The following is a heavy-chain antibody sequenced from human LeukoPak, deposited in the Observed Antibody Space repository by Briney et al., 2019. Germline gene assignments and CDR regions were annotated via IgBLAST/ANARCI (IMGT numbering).Heavy chain of an antibody. CDR3: ANGQIGYSSS. CDR1: GFTFSDYY. Sequence: PGGSLRLSCAASGFTFSDYYMNWIRQAPGKGLEWVSYISSSASTIYYADSVKGRFTISRDNAKNSLYLQMNSLRAEDTAVYYCANGQIGYSSSWGQGTLVTASS. CDR2: ISSSASTI. J-gene: IGHJ4*02. V-gene: IGHV3-11*01. D-gene: IGHD6-13*01.